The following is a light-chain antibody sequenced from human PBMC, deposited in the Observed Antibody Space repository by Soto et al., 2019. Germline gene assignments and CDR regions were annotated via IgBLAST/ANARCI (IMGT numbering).Light chain of an antibody. J-gene: IGKJ1*01. CDR3: QQRSNWPWT. CDR1: QSVSSY. CDR2: YAS. V-gene: IGKV3-11*01. Sequence: EIVLTQSPATLSLSPGERSTLSCRAIQSVSSYLAWYEQKPGQAPRLLIYYASNRATGIPARFSGSGSGTDFTLTISSLAPEDFEVYYCQQRSNWPWTFGQGTKVDI.